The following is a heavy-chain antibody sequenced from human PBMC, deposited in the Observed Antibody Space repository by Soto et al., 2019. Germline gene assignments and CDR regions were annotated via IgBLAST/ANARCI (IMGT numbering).Heavy chain of an antibody. CDR2: ISGSGGTT. Sequence: GGSLRLSCTASGVTFSAYAMSWVRQAPGKGLEWVSVISGSGGTTYYADSVKGRFTISRDNSKNTLYVQMNSLGAEDTAVYYFANVRKSAAAGHFDYWGQGTLVTVSS. CDR3: ANVRKSAAAGHFDY. D-gene: IGHD6-13*01. CDR1: GVTFSAYA. J-gene: IGHJ4*02. V-gene: IGHV3-23*01.